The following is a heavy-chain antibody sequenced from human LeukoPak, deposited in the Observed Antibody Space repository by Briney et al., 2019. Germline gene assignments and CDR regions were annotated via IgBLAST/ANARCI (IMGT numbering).Heavy chain of an antibody. D-gene: IGHD6-13*01. CDR1: GFTFDDYA. CDR3: ARDYSSPGNFDY. Sequence: GGSLRLSCAASGFTFDDYAMHWVRQAPGKGLEWVSGINWNTNSIKYADSVKGRFTISRDNAKNSLYLQMNSLRAEDTAVYYCARDYSSPGNFDYWGQGALVTVSS. J-gene: IGHJ4*02. CDR2: INWNTNSI. V-gene: IGHV3-9*01.